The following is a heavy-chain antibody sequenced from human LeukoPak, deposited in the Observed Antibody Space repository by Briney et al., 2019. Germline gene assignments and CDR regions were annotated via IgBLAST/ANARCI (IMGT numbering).Heavy chain of an antibody. CDR3: VRGGHYAMDV. J-gene: IGHJ6*02. CDR2: INHSGST. Sequence: SETLSLTCAVYGGSFSGYYWSWIRQPPGKGLEWIGEINHSGSTNYSPSLKSRVTISVDTSKNQFSLQLNSVTPEDTAVYYCVRGGHYAMDVWGQGTTVTVSS. V-gene: IGHV4-34*01. CDR1: GGSFSGYY.